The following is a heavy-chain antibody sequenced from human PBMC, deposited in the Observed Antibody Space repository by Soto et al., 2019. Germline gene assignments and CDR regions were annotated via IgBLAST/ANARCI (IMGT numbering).Heavy chain of an antibody. CDR2: IWYDGSNK. CDR1: GFTFGSYF. V-gene: IGHV3-33*01. CDR3: ARDKVATNYYYCDVMDC. J-gene: IGHJ6*02. Sequence: YLRLSFAASGFTFGSYFMHWVGQGPGPGLEWVAVIWYDGSNKYYADSVKGRSTISRDNSKNTLYLQMNSLRAEDTAVYYCARDKVATNYYYCDVMDCWGQGTTVTGSS. D-gene: IGHD5-12*01.